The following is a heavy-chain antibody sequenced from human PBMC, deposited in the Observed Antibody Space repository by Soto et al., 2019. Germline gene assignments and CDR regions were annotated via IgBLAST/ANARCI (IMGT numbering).Heavy chain of an antibody. Sequence: EVRLVESGGGLVKPGGSLRLSCAASGFTFSNAWMNWVRQAPGKGLEWVGRIKSKTYGGTADYAAPVKGRFTISRDDSDNTVYLQMNSLKTEDTAVYYCATLPNNSNFDFWGHGTLVTVSS. CDR3: ATLPNNSNFDF. J-gene: IGHJ4*01. V-gene: IGHV3-15*01. CDR2: IKSKTYGGTA. CDR1: GFTFSNAW. D-gene: IGHD6-13*01.